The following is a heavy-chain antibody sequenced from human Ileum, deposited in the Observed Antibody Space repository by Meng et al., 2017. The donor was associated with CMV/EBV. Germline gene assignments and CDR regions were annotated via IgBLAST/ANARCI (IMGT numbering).Heavy chain of an antibody. CDR1: GFTFSNYW. CDR2: ISTDGSST. J-gene: IGHJ4*02. Sequence: GESLKISCAASGFTFSNYWMHWVRQAPGKGLVWVARISTDGSSTSYADSVKGRFTISRDNAMNTLYLQMNSLRAEDTAVYYCAKRDCTSSSCHYYFDYWGQGTLVTVSS. V-gene: IGHV3-74*01. D-gene: IGHD2-2*01. CDR3: AKRDCTSSSCHYYFDY.